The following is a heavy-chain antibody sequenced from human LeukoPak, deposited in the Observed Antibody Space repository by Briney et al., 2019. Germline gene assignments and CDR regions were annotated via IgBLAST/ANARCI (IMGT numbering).Heavy chain of an antibody. CDR1: GFTFSSYG. CDR3: AKGLYDYYYYYYMDV. D-gene: IGHD2-8*01. V-gene: IGHV3-33*06. J-gene: IGHJ6*03. CDR2: IWYDGSNK. Sequence: GGSLRLSCAASGFTFSSYGMHWVRQAPGKGLEGVAVIWYDGSNKYYADSVKGRFTISRDNSKNTLYLQMNSLRAEDTAVYYCAKGLYDYYYYYYMDVWGKGTTVTVSS.